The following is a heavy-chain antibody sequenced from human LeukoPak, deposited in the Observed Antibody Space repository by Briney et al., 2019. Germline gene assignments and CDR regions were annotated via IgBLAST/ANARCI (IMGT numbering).Heavy chain of an antibody. CDR3: ARGRYDSSGYYFYFDY. CDR1: GGSISNYY. J-gene: IGHJ4*02. Sequence: SETLSLTCTVSGGSISNYYWSWIRQPPGKGLEWIGYIYYSGTTNYNPSLKSRVTISVDTSKNQFSLKLNSVTAADTAVYYCARGRYDSSGYYFYFDYWGQGTLVTVSS. CDR2: IYYSGTT. V-gene: IGHV4-59*01. D-gene: IGHD3-22*01.